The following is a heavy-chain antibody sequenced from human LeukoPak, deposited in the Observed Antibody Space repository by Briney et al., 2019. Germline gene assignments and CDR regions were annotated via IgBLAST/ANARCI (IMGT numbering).Heavy chain of an antibody. V-gene: IGHV4-34*01. CDR2: INHSGST. CDR3: ARLGDGYNFSYYFDY. J-gene: IGHJ4*02. D-gene: IGHD5-24*01. Sequence: SETLSLTCAVYGGSFSGYYWSWIRQPPGKGLEWIGEINHSGSTNYNPSLKSRVTISVDTSKNQFSLKLSSVTAADTAVYYCARLGDGYNFSYYFDYWGQGALVTVSS. CDR1: GGSFSGYY.